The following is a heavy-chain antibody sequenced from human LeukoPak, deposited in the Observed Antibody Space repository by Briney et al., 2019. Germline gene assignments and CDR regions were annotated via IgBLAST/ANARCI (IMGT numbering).Heavy chain of an antibody. Sequence: GGSLRLSCAASGFTFSSYALSWVRQAPGKGLEWLSTISDSGFNTLYADSVKGRFTISRDNSKNTVSLQINSLRAEDTAVYYCAKIPSSWYYFDQWGQGTLVTVSS. J-gene: IGHJ4*02. CDR3: AKIPSSWYYFDQ. D-gene: IGHD6-13*01. CDR2: ISDSGFNT. V-gene: IGHV3-23*01. CDR1: GFTFSSYA.